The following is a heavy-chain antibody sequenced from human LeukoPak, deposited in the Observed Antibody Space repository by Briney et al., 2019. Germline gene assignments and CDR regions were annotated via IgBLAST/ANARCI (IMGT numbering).Heavy chain of an antibody. D-gene: IGHD4-17*01. CDR3: AKRVVGTTVRYFDY. CDR1: GFTFSSYA. CDR2: INSGGNT. Sequence: GGCLRLSCAASGFTFSSYAMSWVRQAPGKGLEWMSAINSGGNTYYADSVKGRFTISRDNSKNTLYLQMDSLRAEDTAAYYCAKRVVGTTVRYFDYWGQGTLVTVSS. V-gene: IGHV3-23*01. J-gene: IGHJ4*02.